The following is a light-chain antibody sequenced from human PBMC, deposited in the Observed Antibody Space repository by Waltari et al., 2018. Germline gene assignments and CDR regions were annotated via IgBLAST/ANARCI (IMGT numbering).Light chain of an antibody. CDR1: RSFLYNPDNRNY. CDR2: WAS. CDR3: QQYYGSPLT. V-gene: IGKV4-1*01. J-gene: IGKJ4*01. Sequence: DIVMTQSPESLAVSLGERATINCKSSRSFLYNPDNRNYLGWYQQKPVQPPKLLILWASSRESGVPDRFSGSGSGTDFTLTISSLQAEDVAVYYCQQYYGSPLTFGGGTKVEIK.